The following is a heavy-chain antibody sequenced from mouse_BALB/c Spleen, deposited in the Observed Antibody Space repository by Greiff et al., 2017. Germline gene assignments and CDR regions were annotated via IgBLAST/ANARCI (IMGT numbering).Heavy chain of an antibody. CDR1: GYTFTSYW. Sequence: QVQLQQSGAELAKPGASVKMSCKASGYTFTSYWMHWVKPRPGQGLEWIGYINPSTGYTEYNQKFKDKATLTADKSSSTAHMELRSLASEDSAVYYCARDGSLFDYWGQGTTLTVSS. CDR2: INPSTGYT. V-gene: IGHV1-7*01. D-gene: IGHD1-1*01. J-gene: IGHJ2*01. CDR3: ARDGSLFDY.